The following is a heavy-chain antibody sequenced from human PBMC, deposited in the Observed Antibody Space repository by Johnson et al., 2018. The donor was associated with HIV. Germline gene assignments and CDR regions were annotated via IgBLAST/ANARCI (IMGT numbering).Heavy chain of an antibody. Sequence: VQLVEYGGGVVRPGGSLRLSCAASGFTFSSYAMHWVRQATGKGLEWVSAIGTAGDTSYPGSVKGRFTISRENAKNSLYLQMNSLRAEDTALYYCARYSGSYYTMAFDIWGQGTMVTVSS. CDR1: GFTFSSYA. CDR2: IGTAGDT. D-gene: IGHD1-26*01. V-gene: IGHV3-13*01. J-gene: IGHJ3*02. CDR3: ARYSGSYYTMAFDI.